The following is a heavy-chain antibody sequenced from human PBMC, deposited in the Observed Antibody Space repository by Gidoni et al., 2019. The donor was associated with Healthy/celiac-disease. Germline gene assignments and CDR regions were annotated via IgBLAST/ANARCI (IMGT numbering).Heavy chain of an antibody. D-gene: IGHD3-16*01. J-gene: IGHJ3*02. Sequence: QLQLQESGPGLVKPSETLSLPCTVSACSISSSSYYGGWIRQPPGKGLEWIGSIYYSGRTYYNPSLKSRVTISVDTSKNQFSLKLSSVTAADTAVYYCAHSGRLGDDAFDIWGQGTMVTVSS. CDR2: IYYSGRT. CDR3: AHSGRLGDDAFDI. CDR1: ACSISSSSYY. V-gene: IGHV4-39*01.